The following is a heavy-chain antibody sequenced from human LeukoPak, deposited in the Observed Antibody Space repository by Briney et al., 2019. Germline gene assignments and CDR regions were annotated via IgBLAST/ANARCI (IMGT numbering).Heavy chain of an antibody. Sequence: GESLKISCTSSGYTFASYWAGWVRQVSGKDLEWMGIIFPGDSDNRYSPSFQGQVTIPADKSVSTAYLQWSSLKASDSAVYFCVRPIGDSRDWYIDLWGRGTRVTVSS. CDR2: IFPGDSDN. CDR1: GYTFASYW. J-gene: IGHJ2*01. D-gene: IGHD4-17*01. CDR3: VRPIGDSRDWYIDL. V-gene: IGHV5-51*01.